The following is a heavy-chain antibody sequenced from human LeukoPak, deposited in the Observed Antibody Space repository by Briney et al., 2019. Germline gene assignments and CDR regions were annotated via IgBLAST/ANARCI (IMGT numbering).Heavy chain of an antibody. J-gene: IGHJ4*02. CDR1: GYTFTGYY. D-gene: IGHD6-6*01. CDR2: INPNSGGT. V-gene: IGHV1-2*02. Sequence: ASVKVSCKASGYTFTGYYMHWVRQARGQGLEWMGWINPNSGGTNYAQKFQGRVTMTRDTSISTAYMELSRLRSDDTAVYYCARGGVRDSSSIVYWGQGTLVTVSS. CDR3: ARGGVRDSSSIVY.